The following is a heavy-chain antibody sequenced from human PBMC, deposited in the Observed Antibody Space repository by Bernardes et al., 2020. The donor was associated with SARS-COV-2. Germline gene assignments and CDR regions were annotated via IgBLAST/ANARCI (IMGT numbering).Heavy chain of an antibody. Sequence: ASVKVSCKVSGYTLTKLSMHWVRQAPRKGLEWMGGFDRQYGETIYAQQFRGRVTMTEDTSTDRAYMELSSLTSDDTAIYFCASEGALYCTTTSCYIRGVGNYGLDVWGQGTTVTVSS. J-gene: IGHJ6*02. V-gene: IGHV1-24*01. D-gene: IGHD2-2*01. CDR1: GYTLTKLS. CDR3: ASEGALYCTTTSCYIRGVGNYGLDV. CDR2: FDRQYGET.